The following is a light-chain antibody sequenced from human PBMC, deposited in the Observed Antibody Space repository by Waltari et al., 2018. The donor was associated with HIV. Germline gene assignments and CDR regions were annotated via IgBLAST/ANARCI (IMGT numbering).Light chain of an antibody. V-gene: IGLV2-23*02. CDR2: EVT. Sequence: QSALTQPASVSGSPGQSITISCTGTSSNVGSDDLVSWYQQHPGEAPKLLIYEVTKRPSGVSNRFPGSNSGNTASLTISGLQAEDEADYYCCSCPRSGIRYVFGTGTKVTVL. J-gene: IGLJ1*01. CDR3: CSCPRSGIRYV. CDR1: SSNVGSDDL.